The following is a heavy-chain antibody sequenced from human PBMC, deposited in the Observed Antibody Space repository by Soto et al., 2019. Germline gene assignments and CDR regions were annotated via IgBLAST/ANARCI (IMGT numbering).Heavy chain of an antibody. V-gene: IGHV1-2*02. D-gene: IGHD2-15*01. CDR1: GYTFTGYY. J-gene: IGHJ6*02. CDR3: ARLATPYCSGGSCARPYYGMDV. CDR2: INPNSGGT. Sequence: ASVKVSCKASGYTFTGYYMHWVRQAPGQGLEWMGWINPNSGGTNYAQEFQGRVTMTRDTSISTAYMELSRLRSDDTAVYYCARLATPYCSGGSCARPYYGMDVWGQGTTVTAP.